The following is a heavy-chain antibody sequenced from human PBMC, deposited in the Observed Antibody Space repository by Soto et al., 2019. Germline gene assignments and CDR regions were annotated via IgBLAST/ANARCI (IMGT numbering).Heavy chain of an antibody. CDR3: ARTLSAYDY. CDR1: GFTFSNYG. CDR2: ITNSGGST. Sequence: EVQVLESGGGSEQPGGSLRLSCAASGFTFSNYGMSWVRQAPGRGLEWVSAITNSGGSTYYADSVKGRFTISRDNSKNMLYLQLNSLRVEDTALYYCARTLSAYDYWGQGTLVTVSS. D-gene: IGHD5-12*01. J-gene: IGHJ4*02. V-gene: IGHV3-23*01.